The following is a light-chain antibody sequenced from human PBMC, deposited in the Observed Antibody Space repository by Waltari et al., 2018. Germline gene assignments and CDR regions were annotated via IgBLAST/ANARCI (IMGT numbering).Light chain of an antibody. CDR1: QSVSSF. CDR2: DAS. J-gene: IGKJ3*01. V-gene: IGKV3-11*01. CDR3: QQRSNVLFA. Sequence: EVVLTQSPATLSLSPGERATLSCRASQSVSSFLAWYQTKPGQAPRLLIYDASNRATGIPARFSGGGSGTDFPLTISSLEPEDFAVYYCQQRSNVLFAFGPGTKVDFK.